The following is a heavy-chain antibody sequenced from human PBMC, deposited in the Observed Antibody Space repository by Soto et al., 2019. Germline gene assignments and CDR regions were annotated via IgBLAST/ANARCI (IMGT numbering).Heavy chain of an antibody. D-gene: IGHD1-26*01. CDR2: IYYSERTSYNSGST. J-gene: IGHJ3*01. Sequence: SETLSLTCTVSGDSMTSSSYYWGWIRQPPGKGLEWIGSIYYSERTSYNSGSTYYSPSLKSRVTISGDTSKSQFSLKLSSVTAADTAVYYCARPWAVGATDAFDLWGQGTMVTVSS. CDR3: ARPWAVGATDAFDL. V-gene: IGHV4-39*01. CDR1: GDSMTSSSYY.